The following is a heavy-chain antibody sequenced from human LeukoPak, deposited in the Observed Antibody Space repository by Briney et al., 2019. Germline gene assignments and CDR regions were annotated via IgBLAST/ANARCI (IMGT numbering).Heavy chain of an antibody. CDR3: ARSRSSAFYPGLDY. V-gene: IGHV3-20*04. Sequence: GGSLRLSCAASGFTFDDYGMSWVRQAPGKGLEWVSGINWNGGSTGYADSVKGRFTISRDNAKNSLYLQMNSLRAEDTALYYCARSRSSAFYPGLDYWGQGTLVTVSS. CDR2: INWNGGST. J-gene: IGHJ4*02. CDR1: GFTFDDYG. D-gene: IGHD3-22*01.